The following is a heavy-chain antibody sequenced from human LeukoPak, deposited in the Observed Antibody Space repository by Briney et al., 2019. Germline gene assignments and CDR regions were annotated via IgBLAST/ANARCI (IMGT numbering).Heavy chain of an antibody. V-gene: IGHV4-34*01. Sequence: SETLSLTCAVYGGSFSGYYWSWIRQPPGKRLEWIGEINHDGSTNYNPSLKSRVTISVDMSKNQFSLRLSSVTAADTAVYSCARGRGYNAFDIWGQGTMVTVSS. CDR3: ARGRGYNAFDI. J-gene: IGHJ3*02. CDR2: INHDGST. D-gene: IGHD5-18*01. CDR1: GGSFSGYY.